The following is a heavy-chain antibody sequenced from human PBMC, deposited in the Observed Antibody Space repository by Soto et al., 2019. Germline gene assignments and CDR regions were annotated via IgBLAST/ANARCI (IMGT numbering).Heavy chain of an antibody. D-gene: IGHD2-8*01. CDR2: IWYDGSTE. CDR1: GFTFSNYG. J-gene: IGHJ1*01. CDR3: ARAGVEEAIQVGYLQY. Sequence: QVQLVESGGGVVQSGRSLRLSCATSGFTFSNYGMHWVRQAPGKGLEWVAVIWYDGSTERYADSVKGRFTIFRDNSGNTLYLQMNSLRDEDTAIYYCARAGVEEAIQVGYLQYWGQGTLVTVSS. V-gene: IGHV3-33*01.